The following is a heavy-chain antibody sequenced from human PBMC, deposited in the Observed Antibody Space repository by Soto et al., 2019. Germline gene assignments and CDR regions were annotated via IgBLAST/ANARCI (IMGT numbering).Heavy chain of an antibody. Sequence: PSETLSLTCAVSGGSISSSNWWSWVRQPPGKGLAWSGEIYHSGSTNYNPSPKSRVTISVDKSKNQFSLKLSSVIAADTDVYYCARDSGGGYYYGMDVWGQGTTVTVSS. V-gene: IGHV4-4*02. CDR2: IYHSGST. J-gene: IGHJ6*02. CDR1: GGSISSSNW. D-gene: IGHD1-26*01. CDR3: ARDSGGGYYYGMDV.